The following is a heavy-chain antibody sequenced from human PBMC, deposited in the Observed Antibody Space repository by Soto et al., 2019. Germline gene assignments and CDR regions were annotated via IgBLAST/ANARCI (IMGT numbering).Heavy chain of an antibody. CDR3: ARVDDY. CDR1: GGSFSGPS. D-gene: IGHD2-15*01. CDR2: INHSGTT. J-gene: IGHJ4*02. V-gene: IGHV4-34*01. Sequence: QVQLQQWGAGQLKPSETLSLTCAVYGGSFSGPSWAWIRQPPGKGLEWIGEINHSGTTKYNPALESRVTISVDTSKNQFSLKVSSGTAADTAVYFCARVDDYWGQGTLVTVSS.